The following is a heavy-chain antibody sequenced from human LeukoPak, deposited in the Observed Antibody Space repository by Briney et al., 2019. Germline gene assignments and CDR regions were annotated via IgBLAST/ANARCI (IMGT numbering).Heavy chain of an antibody. J-gene: IGHJ5*02. CDR3: ARDLDYSNHFSWFNP. V-gene: IGHV3-33*01. CDR1: GFTFSSYG. CDR2: VWHDGSDK. D-gene: IGHD4-11*01. Sequence: GGSLRLSCIASGFTFSSYGMHWVRQAPGKGLEWVAIVWHDGSDKYYADSVKGRFTVSRDNSKNTIYLQLNSLRAEDTAVYYCARDLDYSNHFSWFNPWGQGTLVIVSS.